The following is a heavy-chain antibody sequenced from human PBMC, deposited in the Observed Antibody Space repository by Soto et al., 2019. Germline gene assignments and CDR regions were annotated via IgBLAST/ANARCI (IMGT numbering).Heavy chain of an antibody. V-gene: IGHV1-46*03. CDR1: GYTFTSYY. J-gene: IGHJ3*02. CDR2: INPSGGST. Sequence: QVQLVQSGAEVKKPGASVKVSCKASGYTFTSYYMHWVRQAPGQGLEWMGIINPSGGSTSYAQKFQGRVTMTRDTSTSTGYMELSSLRSEDTAVYYCARDSVAAAGRDAFDIWGQGTMVTVSS. D-gene: IGHD6-13*01. CDR3: ARDSVAAAGRDAFDI.